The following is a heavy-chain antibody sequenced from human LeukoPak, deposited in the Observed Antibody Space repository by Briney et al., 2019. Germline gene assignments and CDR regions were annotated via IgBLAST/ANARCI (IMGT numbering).Heavy chain of an antibody. CDR3: ARDNSGFMDDY. J-gene: IGHJ4*02. V-gene: IGHV4-30-4*01. Sequence: SETLSLTCAVYGGSFSGYYWSWIRQPPGKGLEWIGYIYYSGSTYYNPSLKSRVTISVDTSKNQFSLKLSSVTAADTAVYYCARDNSGFMDDYWGQGTLVTVSS. CDR2: IYYSGST. CDR1: GGSFSGYY. D-gene: IGHD5-12*01.